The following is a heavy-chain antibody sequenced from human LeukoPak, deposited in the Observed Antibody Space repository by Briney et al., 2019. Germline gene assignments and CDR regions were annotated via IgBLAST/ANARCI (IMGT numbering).Heavy chain of an antibody. V-gene: IGHV3-30*03. Sequence: GGSLRLSCAASGFTFSSYGMHWVRQAPGKGLEWVAVISYDGSNKYYADSVKGRFTISRDNSKSTLYLQMNSLRAEDTAVYYCTRTYNIRYFDTWGQGTLVTVSS. D-gene: IGHD3-9*01. CDR1: GFTFSSYG. CDR2: ISYDGSNK. J-gene: IGHJ4*02. CDR3: TRTYNIRYFDT.